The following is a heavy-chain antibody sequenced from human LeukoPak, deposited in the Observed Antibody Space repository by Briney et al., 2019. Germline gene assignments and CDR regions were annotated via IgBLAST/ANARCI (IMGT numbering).Heavy chain of an antibody. J-gene: IGHJ4*02. Sequence: QSGGSLRLSCAASGFTFSSYSMNWVRQAPGKGLEWISYITSDSDTIYIADSVRGRCTISRDNAERSLYLQIDSLRVEDSALYYCARGGFGEFPFDYWGQGTLVTVSP. V-gene: IGHV3-48*01. CDR1: GFTFSSYS. CDR2: ITSDSDTI. CDR3: ARGGFGEFPFDY. D-gene: IGHD3-10*01.